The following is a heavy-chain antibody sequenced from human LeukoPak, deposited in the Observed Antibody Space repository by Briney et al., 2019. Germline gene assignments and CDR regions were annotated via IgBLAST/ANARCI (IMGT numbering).Heavy chain of an antibody. CDR1: GFNFSDYY. D-gene: IGHD3-16*02. Sequence: GGSLRLSCTASGFNFSDYYMSWIRQAPGKGLEWVSYIRSSGRTIYYADSVMGRFTISRDNAKNSLYLQMNSLRAEDTAVYYCASYYDYVWGSYRPPLFDYWGQGTLVTVSS. J-gene: IGHJ4*02. V-gene: IGHV3-11*04. CDR2: IRSSGRTI. CDR3: ASYYDYVWGSYRPPLFDY.